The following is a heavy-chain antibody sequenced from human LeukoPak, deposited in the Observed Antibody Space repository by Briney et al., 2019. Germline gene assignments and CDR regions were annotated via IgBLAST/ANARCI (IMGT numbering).Heavy chain of an antibody. D-gene: IGHD2-15*01. V-gene: IGHV4-4*07. CDR2: IYTSGST. J-gene: IGHJ6*03. Sequence: NPSETLSLTCTVSGGSISSYYWSWIRQPAGKGLEWIGRIYTSGSTNYNPSLKSRVTISVDKSKNQFSLKLSSVTAADTAVYYCARDIDMALDYYYYYMDVWGKGTTVTVSS. CDR1: GGSISSYY. CDR3: ARDIDMALDYYYYYMDV.